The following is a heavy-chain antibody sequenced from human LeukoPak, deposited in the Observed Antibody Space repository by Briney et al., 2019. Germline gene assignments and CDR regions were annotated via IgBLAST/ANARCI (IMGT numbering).Heavy chain of an antibody. Sequence: GASVKVSCKVSGYTLTELSMHWVRQAPGKGLEWVGGFDPEDGETIYAQKFQGRVTMTEDTSTDTAYMELSSLRSEDTAVYYCATDPGDGYNYRYWGQGTLVTVSS. D-gene: IGHD5-24*01. V-gene: IGHV1-24*01. CDR2: FDPEDGET. J-gene: IGHJ4*02. CDR3: ATDPGDGYNYRY. CDR1: GYTLTELS.